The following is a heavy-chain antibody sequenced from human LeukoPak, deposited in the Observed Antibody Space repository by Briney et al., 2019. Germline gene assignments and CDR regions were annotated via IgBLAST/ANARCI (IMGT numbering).Heavy chain of an antibody. Sequence: ASVKVSCKASGYTFTDYYIHWLRQARGQGLEWMGWIIPNNGGTNYAPKFRGRVTMTRDTSISTAYMELSRLRSDGTAVYYCAGGLSIEGYNFNYWGQGTLVTVSS. CDR3: AGGLSIEGYNFNY. V-gene: IGHV1-2*02. J-gene: IGHJ4*02. CDR1: GYTFTDYY. D-gene: IGHD5-24*01. CDR2: IIPNNGGT.